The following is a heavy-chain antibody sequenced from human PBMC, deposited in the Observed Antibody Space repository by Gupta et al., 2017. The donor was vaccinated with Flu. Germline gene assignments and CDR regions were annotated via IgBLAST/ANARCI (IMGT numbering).Heavy chain of an antibody. D-gene: IGHD2-15*01. J-gene: IGHJ5*02. V-gene: IGHV4-31*02. Sequence: TWIRQRPVKGLEWIGHIYYDGYTYYNPSLKSRVTISLDTSKNQFSLKLTSVTAAETAVYYCARGYCSGGTCYSGGHNWFDPWGQGTLVTVSS. CDR3: ARGYCSGGTCYSGGHNWFDP. CDR2: IYYDGYT.